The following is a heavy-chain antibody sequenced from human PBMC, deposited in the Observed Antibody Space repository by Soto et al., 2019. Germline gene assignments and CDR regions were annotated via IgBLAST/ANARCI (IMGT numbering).Heavy chain of an antibody. CDR1: GFTFSSYA. D-gene: IGHD3-9*01. J-gene: IGHJ4*02. Sequence: VQLVESGGGVVQPGRSLRLSCAASGFTFSSYAMHWVRQAPGKGLEWVAVISYDGSNKYYADSVKGRFTISRDNSKNTLYLQMNSLRAEDTAVYYCARDPYYDILTGYPDYWGQGTLVTVSS. V-gene: IGHV3-30-3*01. CDR3: ARDPYYDILTGYPDY. CDR2: ISYDGSNK.